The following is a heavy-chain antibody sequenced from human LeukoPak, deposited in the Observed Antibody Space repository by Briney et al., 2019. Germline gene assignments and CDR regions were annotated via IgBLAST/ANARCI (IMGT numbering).Heavy chain of an antibody. J-gene: IGHJ4*02. Sequence: PGGSLRLSCAASGFPFSTHSLNWVRQAPGKGLEWVSAISGSGGSTYYADSVKGRFTISRDNSKNTLYLQMNSLRAEDTAVYYCAKSVGGLLWFGDYDYWGQGTLVTVSS. CDR3: AKSVGGLLWFGDYDY. D-gene: IGHD3-10*01. CDR2: ISGSGGST. V-gene: IGHV3-23*01. CDR1: GFPFSTHS.